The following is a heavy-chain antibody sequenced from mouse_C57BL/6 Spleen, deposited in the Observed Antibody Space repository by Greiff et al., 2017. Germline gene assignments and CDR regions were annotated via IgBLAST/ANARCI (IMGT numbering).Heavy chain of an antibody. CDR3: ARNYGSTHGGFAY. D-gene: IGHD1-1*01. Sequence: QVQLQQSGAELARPGASVKLSCKASGYTFTSYGISWVKQRTGQGLEWIGEIYPRSGNTYYNEKFKGKATLTADKSSSTAYMELRSLTSEDSAVYFCARNYGSTHGGFAYWGQGTLVTVSA. J-gene: IGHJ3*01. CDR2: IYPRSGNT. V-gene: IGHV1-81*01. CDR1: GYTFTSYG.